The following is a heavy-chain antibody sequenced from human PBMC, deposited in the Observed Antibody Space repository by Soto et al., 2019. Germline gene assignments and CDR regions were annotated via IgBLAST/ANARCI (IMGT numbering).Heavy chain of an antibody. CDR2: IYYSGST. Sequence: SETLSLTCTVSGDSINFYYWTWIRQPPGKGLEWIGYIYYSGSTNYNPSLKSRLTISVDTSKNQISLKLTSVTAADTAVYYCARDTDQNWFDLWGQGILVTAPQ. D-gene: IGHD4-4*01. V-gene: IGHV4-59*01. J-gene: IGHJ5*02. CDR3: ARDTDQNWFDL. CDR1: GDSINFYY.